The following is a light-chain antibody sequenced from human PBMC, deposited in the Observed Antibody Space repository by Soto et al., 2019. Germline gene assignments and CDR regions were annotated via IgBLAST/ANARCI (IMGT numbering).Light chain of an antibody. CDR2: AAS. V-gene: IGKV1-5*01. CDR3: QHYNSYSEA. CDR1: QSINSW. J-gene: IGKJ1*01. Sequence: IQMTQSPSTLSASVGDRVTITCRASQSINSWLAWYQQKPGKAPKLLIYAASSLQSGVPSRFSGSGSGTEFTLTISSLQPDDFATYYCQHYNSYSEAFGQGTKVDI.